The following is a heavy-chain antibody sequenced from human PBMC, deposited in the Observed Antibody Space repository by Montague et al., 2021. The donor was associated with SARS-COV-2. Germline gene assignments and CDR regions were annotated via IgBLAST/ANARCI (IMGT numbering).Heavy chain of an antibody. CDR2: IGPSGST. CDR1: GGSLSGYH. Sequence: SETLSLTCGVSGGSLSGYHWSWIRQPPGKGLEWIGEIGPSGSTNXNPSLKSRVIISLGTSKNQFSLKLSSVTAADTAVYYCARGLIDITMVVVVFTGASLYWTYGAQGIRV. J-gene: IGHJ4*02. V-gene: IGHV4-34*01. CDR3: ARGLIDITMVVVVFTGASLYWTY. D-gene: IGHD3-22*01.